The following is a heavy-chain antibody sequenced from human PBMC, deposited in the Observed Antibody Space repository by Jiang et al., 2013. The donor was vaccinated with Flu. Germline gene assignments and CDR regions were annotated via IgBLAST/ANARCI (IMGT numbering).Heavy chain of an antibody. Sequence: VQLLESGGGVVQPGGSLRLSCAASGFTFSGHIMHWVRQAPGKGLEWVAAIWYDGSNEHYADSVKGRFTISRDNSKNTLYLQVNSLRVEDTAVYYCAKDTYYYGSSGYYYHYFDYWGQGTLVTVSS. CDR1: GFTFSGHI. D-gene: IGHD3-22*01. CDR2: IWYDGSNE. V-gene: IGHV3-33*06. J-gene: IGHJ4*02. CDR3: AKDTYYYGSSGYYYHYFDY.